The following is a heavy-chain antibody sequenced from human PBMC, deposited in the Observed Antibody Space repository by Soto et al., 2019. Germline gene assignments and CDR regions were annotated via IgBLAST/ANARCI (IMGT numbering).Heavy chain of an antibody. V-gene: IGHV1-8*01. CDR3: AFGDCSGGRCYYGLDV. Sequence: ASVKLSCKASGYAFTSYDINWVRQATGQGLEWMGWMNPKSGNTGYGQKFQGRVTMTRNTSISTAYMELSSLRSEDTAVYYCAFGDCSGGRCYYGLDVWGQGTMVTVSS. J-gene: IGHJ3*01. CDR2: MNPKSGNT. D-gene: IGHD2-15*01. CDR1: GYAFTSYD.